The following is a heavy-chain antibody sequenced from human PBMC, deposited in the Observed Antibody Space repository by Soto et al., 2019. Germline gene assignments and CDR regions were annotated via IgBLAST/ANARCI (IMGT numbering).Heavy chain of an antibody. J-gene: IGHJ6*02. Sequence: GESLKISCKGSEYSFTNYWIGWVRQTPGKGLEWMGTVYPSDSDTRYSPSFRGQVTISADKSITTAYLQWSSLKASDTAIYYCARSTSPLYSMDVWGQGTTVTVSS. CDR3: ARSTSPLYSMDV. V-gene: IGHV5-51*01. CDR1: EYSFTNYW. CDR2: VYPSDSDT. D-gene: IGHD2-2*02.